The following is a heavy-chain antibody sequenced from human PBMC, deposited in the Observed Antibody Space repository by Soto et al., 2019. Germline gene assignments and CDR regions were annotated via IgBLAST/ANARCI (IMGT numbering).Heavy chain of an antibody. D-gene: IGHD6-25*01. V-gene: IGHV4-59*01. J-gene: IGHJ4*02. CDR3: ARFSSSGGLVSYFDY. Sequence: SETLSLTCTVSGASITQYYWNWIRQSPGKGLEWIVSVSSTGSTVYNPSLTSRVTVSLDTSKNQFSLTLNSVTAADTAVYYCARFSSSGGLVSYFDYWGQGTLVTVSA. CDR1: GASITQYY. CDR2: VSSTGST.